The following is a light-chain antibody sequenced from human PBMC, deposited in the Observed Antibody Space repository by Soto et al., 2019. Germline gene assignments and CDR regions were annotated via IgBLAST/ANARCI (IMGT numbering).Light chain of an antibody. Sequence: EIVLTQSPGTLSLYPGGRATLSCRASQSASRNYVAWYQQKPGQSPRLLIYGASSRATGIPDRFSGSGSGTDFTLTISRLEPEDFAVYYCQQYGSSPTTFGQGTKVDNK. CDR1: QSASRNY. V-gene: IGKV3-20*01. J-gene: IGKJ1*01. CDR2: GAS. CDR3: QQYGSSPTT.